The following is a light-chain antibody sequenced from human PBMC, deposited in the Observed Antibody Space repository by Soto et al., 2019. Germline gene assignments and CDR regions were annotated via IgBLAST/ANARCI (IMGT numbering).Light chain of an antibody. V-gene: IGKV3-11*01. CDR3: HQGDNWPWT. Sequence: ETVLTQSPATLSLSPGDRATLSCRASRRVSSYLAWYQQKAGQAPRLLIYDASNRAAGTPARFSGSGSGTDFPLSICSLYPQHLAVYYCHQGDNWPWTFGRGTKREI. J-gene: IGKJ1*01. CDR2: DAS. CDR1: RRVSSY.